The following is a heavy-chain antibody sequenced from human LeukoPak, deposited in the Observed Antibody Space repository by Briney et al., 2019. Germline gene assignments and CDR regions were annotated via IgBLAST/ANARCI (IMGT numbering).Heavy chain of an antibody. CDR2: INHSGST. CDR3: ARLTTTVVTRTYYYYYMDV. D-gene: IGHD4-23*01. Sequence: GSLRLSCAASGFTFSSYAMSWVRQAPGKGLEWIGEINHSGSTNYNPSLKSRVTISVDTSKNQFSLKLSSVTAADTAVYYCARLTTTVVTRTYYYYYMDVWGKGTSVTVSS. V-gene: IGHV4-34*01. CDR1: GFTFSSYA. J-gene: IGHJ6*03.